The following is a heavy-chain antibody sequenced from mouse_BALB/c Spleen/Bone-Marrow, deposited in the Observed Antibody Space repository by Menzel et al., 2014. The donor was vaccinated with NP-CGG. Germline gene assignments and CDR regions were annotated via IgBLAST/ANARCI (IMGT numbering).Heavy chain of an antibody. CDR2: IDPANGNT. Sequence: VQLKDSGAELVKPGASVKLSCTASGFNIXDTYMHWVKQTPEQGLEWIGRIDPANGNTKYDPKFQGKATITADTSSNTAYQQLSSLTSEDTAVYYCANYYYGSSLFAYWGQGTLVTVSA. J-gene: IGHJ3*01. CDR1: GFNIXDTY. V-gene: IGHV14-3*02. CDR3: ANYYYGSSLFAY. D-gene: IGHD1-1*01.